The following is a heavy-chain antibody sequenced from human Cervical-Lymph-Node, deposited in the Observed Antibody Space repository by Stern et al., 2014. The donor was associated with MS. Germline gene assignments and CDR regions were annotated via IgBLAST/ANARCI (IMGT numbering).Heavy chain of an antibody. D-gene: IGHD2-2*01. Sequence: VQLVESGTEVKKPGASVKVSCKTSGYSFTTYDIHWVRQARGQGHEWMGIISPSGGRTRYAQKFQGRVTMTRDTSTSTVYMELSSLRSEDTAVYFCARDDVEVVPTAMRYDYYGMDVWGQGTTVTVSS. J-gene: IGHJ6*02. CDR3: ARDDVEVVPTAMRYDYYGMDV. V-gene: IGHV1-46*01. CDR2: ISPSGGRT. CDR1: GYSFTTYD.